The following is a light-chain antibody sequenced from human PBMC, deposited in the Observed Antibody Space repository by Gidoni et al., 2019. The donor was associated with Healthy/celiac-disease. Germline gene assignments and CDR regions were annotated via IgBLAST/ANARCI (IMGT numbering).Light chain of an antibody. CDR1: QSMSSY. V-gene: IGKV1-39*01. CDR2: AAS. CDR3: QQRYSTPPRT. J-gene: IGKJ1*01. Sequence: DIQMTQSPSSLSASVGDRVTITCRASQSMSSYLNWYQQKPGKAPKLLIYAASSLQSGVPSRFSGSGSGTDFTLTISSLQPEDFATYYCQQRYSTPPRTFGQGTKVEIK.